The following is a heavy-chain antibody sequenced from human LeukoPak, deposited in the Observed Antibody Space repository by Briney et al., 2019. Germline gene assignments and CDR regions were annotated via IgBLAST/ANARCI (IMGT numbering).Heavy chain of an antibody. D-gene: IGHD3-3*01. CDR1: GYTFTGYY. CDR2: INHNSGGT. V-gene: IGHV1-2*02. J-gene: IGHJ4*02. CDR3: ARGGSGYQLFDY. Sequence: ASVKVSCEASGYTFTGYYMHWVRQAPGQGLEWMGWINHNSGGTNYAQKFQGRVTMTRDTSISTAYMELSRLRSDDTAVYYCARGGSGYQLFDYWGQGTLVTVSS.